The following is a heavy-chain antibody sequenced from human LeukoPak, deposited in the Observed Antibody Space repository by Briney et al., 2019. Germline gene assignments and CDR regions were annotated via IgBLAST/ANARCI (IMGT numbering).Heavy chain of an antibody. J-gene: IGHJ4*02. V-gene: IGHV3-48*03. D-gene: IGHD6-6*01. CDR1: GFTFSSYE. Sequence: GGSLRLSCAASGFTFSSYEMNWVRQAPGKGLEWVPYISSSGNTIYYADSVKGRFTISRDNAKNSLYLQMNSLRAEDTAVYYCARTAARLFDYWGQGSLVTVSS. CDR2: ISSSGNTI. CDR3: ARTAARLFDY.